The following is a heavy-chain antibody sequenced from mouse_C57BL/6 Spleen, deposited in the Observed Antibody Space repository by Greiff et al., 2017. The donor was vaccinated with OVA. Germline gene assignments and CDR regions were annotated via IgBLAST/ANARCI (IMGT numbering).Heavy chain of an antibody. Sequence: DVKLQESGPGLVKPSQSLSLTCSVTGYSITSGYYWNWIRQFPGNKLEWMGYISYDGSNNYNPSLKNRISITRDTSKNQFFLKLNSVTTEDTATYYCARDYSNSFGYWGQGTTLTVSS. CDR2: ISYDGSN. D-gene: IGHD2-5*01. CDR1: GYSITSGYY. J-gene: IGHJ2*01. V-gene: IGHV3-6*01. CDR3: ARDYSNSFGY.